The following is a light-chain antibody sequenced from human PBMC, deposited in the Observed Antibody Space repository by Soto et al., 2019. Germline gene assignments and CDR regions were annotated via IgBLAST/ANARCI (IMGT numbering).Light chain of an antibody. V-gene: IGKV2-28*01. J-gene: IGKJ5*01. Sequence: DIVMTQSPLSLPVTPGEPASISCRSSXSLQHSNGYNYLDWYFQKPGQSPQLLIHLASNRASGVPVRFSGSGSGTDFTLNISSVEAEDVGLYYCMQGVQMPPITFSQGTRLEIK. CDR2: LAS. CDR3: MQGVQMPPIT. CDR1: XSLQHSNGYNY.